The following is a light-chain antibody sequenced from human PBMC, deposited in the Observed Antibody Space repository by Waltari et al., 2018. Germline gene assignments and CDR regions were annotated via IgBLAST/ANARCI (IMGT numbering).Light chain of an antibody. V-gene: IGKV3-20*01. CDR2: GAS. CDR3: QQYGSSLWT. J-gene: IGKJ1*01. Sequence: EIVLTQSPGTLSLPPGERATFSCRASQSVSSSYLAWYQQKPGQAPRLLIYGASSMATGIPDRFSGSGSGTDFTLTISRLEPEDFAVYYCQQYGSSLWTFGQGTKVEIK. CDR1: QSVSSSY.